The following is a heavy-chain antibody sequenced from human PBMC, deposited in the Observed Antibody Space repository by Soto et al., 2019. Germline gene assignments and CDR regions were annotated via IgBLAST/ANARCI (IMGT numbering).Heavy chain of an antibody. CDR2: IIPNFGTA. D-gene: IGHD6-19*01. CDR1: GGTFSSYA. Sequence: SVKVSCKASGGTFSSYAISWVRQAPGQGLEWMGWIIPNFGTANYAQKFQGRVTITTNTSISTAYMELSSLRSEDTAVYYCARVPRSGWYYDAFDIWGQGTMVTVSS. V-gene: IGHV1-69*05. CDR3: ARVPRSGWYYDAFDI. J-gene: IGHJ3*02.